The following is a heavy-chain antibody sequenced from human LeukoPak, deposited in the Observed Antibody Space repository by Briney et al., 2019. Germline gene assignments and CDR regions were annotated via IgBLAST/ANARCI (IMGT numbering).Heavy chain of an antibody. D-gene: IGHD4-17*01. CDR1: GGSISSYY. CDR3: ARDRATTMTTGDFDF. Sequence: SETLSLTCTVSGGSISSYYWSWIRQPPGKGLEWIGYIYCSGSTNYNPSLKSRVTISVDTSKNQFSLKLSSVTAADTAVYYCARDRATTMTTGDFDFWGQGTMVTVSS. J-gene: IGHJ3*01. V-gene: IGHV4-59*01. CDR2: IYCSGST.